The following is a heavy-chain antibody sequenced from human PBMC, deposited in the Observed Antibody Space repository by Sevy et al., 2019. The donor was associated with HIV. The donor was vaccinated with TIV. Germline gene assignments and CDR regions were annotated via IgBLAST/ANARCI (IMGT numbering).Heavy chain of an antibody. J-gene: IGHJ4*02. D-gene: IGHD3-3*01. Sequence: GGSLRLSCAASGFSFSTYAMTWVRQAPGKGLEWVSGISDSGTSTYYTDSVKGRFTISRDNSKNTVYLQMNNLRAEDTAVYYCGKVSIFGVGGFYDYWGQGTLVTVSS. CDR1: GFSFSTYA. CDR2: ISDSGTST. CDR3: GKVSIFGVGGFYDY. V-gene: IGHV3-23*01.